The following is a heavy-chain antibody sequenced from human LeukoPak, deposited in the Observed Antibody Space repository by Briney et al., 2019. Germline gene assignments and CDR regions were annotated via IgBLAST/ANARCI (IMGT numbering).Heavy chain of an antibody. V-gene: IGHV4-30-2*01. Sequence: SETVSLICTVSGGSISSGGYYWSWLRQPPGKGLEWIGYIYHSGSTYYNPSLKSRVTISVDRSKNQFSLKLSSVTAADTAVYYCARGGDIVVVPAAIHYWGQGTLVTVSS. D-gene: IGHD2-2*01. J-gene: IGHJ4*02. CDR3: ARGGDIVVVPAAIHY. CDR2: IYHSGST. CDR1: GGSISSGGYY.